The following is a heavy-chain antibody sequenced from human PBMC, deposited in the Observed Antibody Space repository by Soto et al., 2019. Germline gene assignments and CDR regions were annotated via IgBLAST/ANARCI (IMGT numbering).Heavy chain of an antibody. CDR1: GFTFSSYA. CDR3: AKDRRVSLGVVVPAAKDY. V-gene: IGHV3-23*01. D-gene: IGHD2-2*01. Sequence: GGSLRLSCAASGFTFSSYAMSWVRQAPGKGLEWVSAISGSGGSTYYADSVKGRFPISRDNSKNTLYLQMNSLRAEDTAVYYCAKDRRVSLGVVVPAAKDYWGQGTLVTVSS. J-gene: IGHJ4*02. CDR2: ISGSGGST.